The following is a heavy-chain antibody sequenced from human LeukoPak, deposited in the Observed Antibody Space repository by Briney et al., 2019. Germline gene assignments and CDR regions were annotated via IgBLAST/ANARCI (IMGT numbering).Heavy chain of an antibody. V-gene: IGHV3-7*01. CDR2: IKQDGSEK. D-gene: IGHD3-3*01. J-gene: IGHJ6*03. CDR3: AREWGPHYDFWSGYYTGHLAYYMDV. CDR1: GFTFSSYW. Sequence: GGSLRLSCAASGFTFSSYWMSWVRQAPGKGLEWVANIKQDGSEKYYVDSVKGRFTISRDNAKNSLYLQMNSLRAEDTAVYYCAREWGPHYDFWSGYYTGHLAYYMDVWGKGTTVTVSS.